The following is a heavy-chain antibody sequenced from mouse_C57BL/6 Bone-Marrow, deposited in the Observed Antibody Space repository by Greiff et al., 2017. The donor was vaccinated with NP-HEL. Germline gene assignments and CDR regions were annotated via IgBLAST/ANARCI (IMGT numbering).Heavy chain of an antibody. CDR1: GYTFTSYG. CDR2: IYPRSGNN. Sequence: VQVVESGAELARPGASVKLSCKASGYTFTSYGISWVKQRTGQGLEWIGEIYPRSGNNYYNEKFKGKATLTADKSSSTAYMELRSLTSEDSAVYFCARSRLGNDYWGQGTTLTVSS. D-gene: IGHD4-1*01. J-gene: IGHJ2*01. CDR3: ARSRLGNDY. V-gene: IGHV1-81*01.